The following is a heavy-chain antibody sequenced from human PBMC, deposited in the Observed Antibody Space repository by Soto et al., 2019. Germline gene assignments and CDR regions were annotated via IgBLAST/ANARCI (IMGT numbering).Heavy chain of an antibody. CDR1: GFTFSNYW. CDR3: ARWGETFYYDSSGYPDPFDI. CDR2: INSDGSRT. D-gene: IGHD3-22*01. V-gene: IGHV3-74*01. J-gene: IGHJ3*02. Sequence: GGSLRLSCAASGFTFSNYWMHWVRQAPGKGLVWVSRINSDGSRTSNADSVKGRFTISRDNAKNTLFLQMNSLRAEDTAVYYCARWGETFYYDSSGYPDPFDIPAQGTIVIVSS.